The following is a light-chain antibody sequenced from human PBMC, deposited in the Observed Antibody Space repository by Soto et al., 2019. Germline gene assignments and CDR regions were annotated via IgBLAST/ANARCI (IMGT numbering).Light chain of an antibody. J-gene: IGKJ3*01. CDR1: QSFGSY. V-gene: IGKV3-11*01. CDR3: QHRTNWPPFT. CDR2: DAS. Sequence: EIVFTQSPAALSFSRVERATLGLSASQSFGSYLAWYQQKPGQAPRLLIYDASNRATGIPARFSGSGSGTDFTLSISSLEPEDFAVYYCQHRTNWPPFTFGPGTKVDTK.